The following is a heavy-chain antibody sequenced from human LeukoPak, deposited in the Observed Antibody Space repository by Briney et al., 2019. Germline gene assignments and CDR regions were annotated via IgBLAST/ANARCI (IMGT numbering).Heavy chain of an antibody. J-gene: IGHJ4*02. CDR3: ARDGEYGTGSYYRGCFDY. Sequence: ASVKVSCKTSGYTFTDYYMHWVRQAPGQGLEWLGWINPNSGATNYAQKFQGRVTMTRDTSISTAYMDLGSLGSDDTAVYYCARDGEYGTGSYYRGCFDYWGQGILVTVSS. CDR2: INPNSGAT. V-gene: IGHV1-2*02. CDR1: GYTFTDYY. D-gene: IGHD3-10*01.